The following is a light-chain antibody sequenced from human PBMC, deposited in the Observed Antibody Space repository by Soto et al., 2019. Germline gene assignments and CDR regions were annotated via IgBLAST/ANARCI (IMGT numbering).Light chain of an antibody. Sequence: QSALTQPASVSGSPGQSITISCTGTSSDVGGYNYVYWYQQHPGKAPKLVIYDVSNRPSGVSNRFSGSKSGNTASLTISGLQAEDEADYYCNSYTSSSTYVFGTGTKLTVL. CDR2: DVS. CDR1: SSDVGGYNY. V-gene: IGLV2-14*01. J-gene: IGLJ1*01. CDR3: NSYTSSSTYV.